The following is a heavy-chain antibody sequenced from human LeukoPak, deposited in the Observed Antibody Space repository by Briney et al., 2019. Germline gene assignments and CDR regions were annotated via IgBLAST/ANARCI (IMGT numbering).Heavy chain of an antibody. CDR1: GCTFSRYA. D-gene: IGHD6-19*01. CDR3: ARDRPYTGGWRGFDY. V-gene: IGHV1-69*01. J-gene: IGHJ4*02. CDR2: IIPMFGIA. Sequence: SVKVSCKASGCTFSRYAISWVRQAPGQGLEWMGGIIPMFGIANYAQKFQGRVTITADESTSTAYMELSSLRSEDTAVYYCARDRPYTGGWRGFDYWGQGTLVTVSS.